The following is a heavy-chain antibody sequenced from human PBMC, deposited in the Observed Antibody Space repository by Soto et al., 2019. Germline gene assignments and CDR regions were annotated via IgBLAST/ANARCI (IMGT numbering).Heavy chain of an antibody. CDR1: GFTFGGYA. V-gene: IGHV3-49*03. Sequence: GGSLRLSCTASGFTFGGYAMSWFRQAPGKGLEWVGFIRSKAYGGTTEYAASVKGRFTISRDDSKSIAYLQMNSLKTEDTAVYYCTRNIVVVPADAFDIWGKGTMVTVSS. D-gene: IGHD2-2*01. CDR3: TRNIVVVPADAFDI. J-gene: IGHJ3*02. CDR2: IRSKAYGGTT.